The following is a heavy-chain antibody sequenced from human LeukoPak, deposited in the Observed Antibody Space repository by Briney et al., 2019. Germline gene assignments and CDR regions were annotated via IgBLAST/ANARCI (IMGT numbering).Heavy chain of an antibody. CDR1: GFTVSSNY. CDR3: ARDRLIGPYAFDI. D-gene: IGHD2-21*01. Sequence: GGSLRLSCAASGFTVSSNYMSWVRQAPGKGLEWVSVIYSGGSTYYADSVKGRFTISRDNSKNTLYLQMNSLRAEDTAVYYCARDRLIGPYAFDIWGQGTMVTVSS. V-gene: IGHV3-66*01. CDR2: IYSGGST. J-gene: IGHJ3*02.